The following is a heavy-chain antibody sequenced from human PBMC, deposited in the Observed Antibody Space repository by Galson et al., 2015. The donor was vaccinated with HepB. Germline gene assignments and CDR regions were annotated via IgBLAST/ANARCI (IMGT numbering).Heavy chain of an antibody. J-gene: IGHJ4*02. CDR3: ARGPGGWELLGVSFSFDY. D-gene: IGHD1-26*01. Sequence: SVKVSCKASGYTFTSYAMHWVRQAPGQRLEWMGWINAGNGNTKYSQKFQGRVTITRDTSASTAYMELSSLRSEDTAVYYCARGPGGWELLGVSFSFDYWGQGTLVTVSS. CDR1: GYTFTSYA. CDR2: INAGNGNT. V-gene: IGHV1-3*01.